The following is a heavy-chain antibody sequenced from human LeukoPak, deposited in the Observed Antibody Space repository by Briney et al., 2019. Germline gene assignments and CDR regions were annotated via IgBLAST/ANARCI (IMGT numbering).Heavy chain of an antibody. CDR1: GGSISSGGYY. CDR2: IYYSGST. CDR3: ARGGYYGSGDYYYYYGMDV. V-gene: IGHV4-31*03. Sequence: PSETLSLTCTVSGGSISSGGYYWSWIRQHPGKGLEWTGYIYYSGSTYYNPSLKSRVTISVDTSKNQFSLKLSSVTAADTAVYYCARGGYYGSGDYYYYYGMDVWGQGTTVTVSS. J-gene: IGHJ6*02. D-gene: IGHD3-10*01.